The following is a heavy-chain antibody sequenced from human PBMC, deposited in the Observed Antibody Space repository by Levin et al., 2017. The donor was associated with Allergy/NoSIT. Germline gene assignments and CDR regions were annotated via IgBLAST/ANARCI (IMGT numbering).Heavy chain of an antibody. CDR2: IRSNVYGGTT. CDR1: GFTFGDYA. V-gene: IGHV3-49*03. Sequence: PGGSLRLSCTSSGFTFGDYAMSWFRQAPGKGLEWVGFIRSNVYGGTTEYAASVKGRFTISRDDSKSIAYLQMNSLKTEDTAVYYCTRGPRGNYYAFDIWGQGTMVTVSS. CDR3: TRGPRGNYYAFDI. J-gene: IGHJ3*02. D-gene: IGHD1-26*01.